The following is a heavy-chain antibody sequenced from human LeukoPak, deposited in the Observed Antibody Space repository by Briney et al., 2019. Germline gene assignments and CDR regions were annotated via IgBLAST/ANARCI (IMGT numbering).Heavy chain of an antibody. Sequence: GGSLKLSCAASGVTLSANYMSWARQAPGKGLEWVSVIYSGGTTVYADSVKGRFTISRDTSKNTLSLQMNSLRVEDTAIYYCARDRIGYMDVWGKGTSVIVSS. CDR3: ARDRIGYMDV. V-gene: IGHV3-53*01. CDR2: IYSGGTT. D-gene: IGHD3-10*01. J-gene: IGHJ6*03. CDR1: GVTLSANY.